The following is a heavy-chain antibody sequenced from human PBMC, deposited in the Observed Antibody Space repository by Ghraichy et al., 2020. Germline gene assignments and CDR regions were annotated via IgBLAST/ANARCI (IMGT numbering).Heavy chain of an antibody. Sequence: GGSLRLSCSASGFTFSDYTVHWVRQAPGKGLEYVSSISGHGSTYYADSVKVRFTISRDNSKNTLFLQMSTLRAEDTAVYYCVRDGRGRDSGWFRFDYWGQGTLVTVSS. J-gene: IGHJ4*02. CDR2: ISGHGST. V-gene: IGHV3-64D*06. CDR1: GFTFSDYT. D-gene: IGHD6-19*01. CDR3: VRDGRGRDSGWFRFDY.